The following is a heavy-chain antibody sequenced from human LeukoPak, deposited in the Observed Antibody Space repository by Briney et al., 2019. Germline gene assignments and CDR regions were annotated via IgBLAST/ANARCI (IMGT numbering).Heavy chain of an antibody. CDR1: GGSISGYY. V-gene: IGHV4-59*12. J-gene: IGHJ4*02. CDR3: ARDRLDYYGSGIFDY. D-gene: IGHD3-10*01. CDR2: IDNIGNT. Sequence: SETLSLTCSVSGGSISGYYWSWIRQPPGKGLEWIGYIDNIGNTNPNPSLESRVTILLDTSKNQFSLKLSSVTAADTAVYYCARDRLDYYGSGIFDYWGQGTLVTVSS.